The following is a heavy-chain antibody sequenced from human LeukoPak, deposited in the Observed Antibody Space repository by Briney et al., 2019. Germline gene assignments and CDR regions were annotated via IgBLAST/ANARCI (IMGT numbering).Heavy chain of an antibody. D-gene: IGHD6-19*01. Sequence: GGSLRLSCAASGFPFSDYGMYWVRQAPGKGLEWLAVISHDGNNKYYADSVKGRITISRDNSMNTLYLQMNSLRSEDTAVYYCARGSGRIAVAVNWFDPWGQGTLVTVSS. CDR3: ARGSGRIAVAVNWFDP. CDR1: GFPFSDYG. J-gene: IGHJ5*02. CDR2: ISHDGNNK. V-gene: IGHV3-30*03.